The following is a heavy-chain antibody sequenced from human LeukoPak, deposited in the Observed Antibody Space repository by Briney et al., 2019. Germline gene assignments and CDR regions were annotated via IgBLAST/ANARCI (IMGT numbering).Heavy chain of an antibody. CDR1: GFTFSSYS. J-gene: IGHJ4*02. D-gene: IGHD6-19*01. CDR3: ARDGIAVAGTSGDYFDY. Sequence: GGSLRLSCAASGFTFSSYSMNWVRQAPGKGLEWVAVIWYDGSNKYYADSVKGRFTISRDNSKNTLYLQMNSLRAEDTAVYYCARDGIAVAGTSGDYFDYWGQGTLVTVSS. CDR2: IWYDGSNK. V-gene: IGHV3-33*08.